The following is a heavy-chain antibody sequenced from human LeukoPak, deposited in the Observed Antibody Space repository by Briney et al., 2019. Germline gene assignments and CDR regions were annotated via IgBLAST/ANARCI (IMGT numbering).Heavy chain of an antibody. CDR1: GGSISSYY. J-gene: IGHJ4*02. V-gene: IGHV4-59*08. CDR3: ARMIGDGYNYHFNY. CDR2: IYYSGST. D-gene: IGHD5-24*01. Sequence: SETLSLTCTVSGGSISSYYWSWIRQPPGKGLEWIGYIYYSGSTNYNPSLKSRVTISVDTPKNQFSLKLSSVTAADTAVYYCARMIGDGYNYHFNYWGQGTLVTVSS.